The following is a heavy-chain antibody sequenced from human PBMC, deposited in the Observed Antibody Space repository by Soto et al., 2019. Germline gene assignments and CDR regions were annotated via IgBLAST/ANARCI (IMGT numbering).Heavy chain of an antibody. D-gene: IGHD3-10*01. CDR3: AKSNSGNYSFDY. CDR1: GGSISSSSYY. V-gene: IGHV4-39*01. Sequence: SETLSLTCAVSGGSISSSSYYWAWIRQPPGKGLEWIANIYYTGSTYYNPSLGGRVTISIDTSKDQFSLKLGSVTAADTAVYYCAKSNSGNYSFDYWGQGTLVTVSS. CDR2: IYYTGST. J-gene: IGHJ4*02.